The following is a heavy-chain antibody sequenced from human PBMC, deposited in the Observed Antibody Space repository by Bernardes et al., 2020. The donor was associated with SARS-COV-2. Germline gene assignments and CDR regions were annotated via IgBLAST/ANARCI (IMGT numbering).Heavy chain of an antibody. CDR2: ISSSNKYM. D-gene: IGHD1-26*01. CDR1: VFTFSSYI. CDR3: ARADKWELPFDY. J-gene: IGHJ4*02. V-gene: IGHV3-21*01. Sequence: GGSLRLSCAASVFTFSSYIMNWVRQAPGKGLEWVSSISSSNKYMYYADPVRGRFTISRDNAKTSLYLQMNSLRAEDTAVYYCARADKWELPFDYWGQGALVTVSS.